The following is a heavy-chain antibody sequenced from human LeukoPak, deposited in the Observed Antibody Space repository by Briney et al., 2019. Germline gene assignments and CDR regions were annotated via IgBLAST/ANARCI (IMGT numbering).Heavy chain of an antibody. CDR3: ARSPPFRVVPAVYFDY. Sequence: GGSLRLSCAASGFTFDDYAMHWVREAPGKGLEGVSGISWNSGSIVYADSVKGRFTISRDNAKNSLYLQMNSLRAEDTAVYYCARSPPFRVVPAVYFDYWGQGTLVTVSS. CDR2: ISWNSGSI. J-gene: IGHJ4*02. CDR1: GFTFDDYA. D-gene: IGHD2-2*01. V-gene: IGHV3-9*01.